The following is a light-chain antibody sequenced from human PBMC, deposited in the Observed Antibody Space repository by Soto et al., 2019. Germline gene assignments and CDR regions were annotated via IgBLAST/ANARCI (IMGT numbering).Light chain of an antibody. V-gene: IGKV3-20*01. CDR1: QSVTSNY. Sequence: EIVLTQWPGTLSLSPGERATLSCGASQSVTSNYLAWYQQKPGQAPRLLIFGASIRVTGIPDRFIGSGSGTDFTLTISRMEPEHFAVYYCQHYVTSLKTFGQGTKLDIK. CDR2: GAS. J-gene: IGKJ1*01. CDR3: QHYVTSLKT.